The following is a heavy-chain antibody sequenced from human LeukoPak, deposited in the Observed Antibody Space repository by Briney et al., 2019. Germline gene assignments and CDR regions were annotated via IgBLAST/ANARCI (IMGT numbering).Heavy chain of an antibody. CDR3: ARAGCSSLNCYTMDV. Sequence: SQTLSLTCTVSGGSISSGSYYWSWIRQPAGKGLEWIGRIYTSGSTNYNPSLKSRVTISVDTSKNQFSLKLSSVTAADTAVYYCARAGCSSLNCYTMDVWGKGTTVTISS. CDR2: IYTSGST. D-gene: IGHD2-2*01. V-gene: IGHV4-61*02. CDR1: GGSISSGSYY. J-gene: IGHJ6*04.